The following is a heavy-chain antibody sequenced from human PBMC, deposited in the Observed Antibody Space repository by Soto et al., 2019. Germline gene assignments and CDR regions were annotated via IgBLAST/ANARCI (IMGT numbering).Heavy chain of an antibody. CDR2: INAGNGNT. Sequence: QVQLVQSGAEEKKPGASVKVSCKACGYTFTSCAMHWVRQAHGRRLEWMGWINAGNGNTKYSQKFQGRVTITRDTSASTAYMELSSLRSEDTAVYYCARAVGASSSRGDYWGQGTLVTVSS. CDR3: ARAVGASSSRGDY. CDR1: GYTFTSCA. D-gene: IGHD6-13*01. V-gene: IGHV1-3*05. J-gene: IGHJ4*02.